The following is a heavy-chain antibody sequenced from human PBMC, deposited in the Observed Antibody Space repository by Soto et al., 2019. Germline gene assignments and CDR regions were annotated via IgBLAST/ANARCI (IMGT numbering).Heavy chain of an antibody. CDR2: ISYSGST. CDR1: GGSISSYY. D-gene: IGHD3-22*01. Sequence: SETLSLTCTVSGGSISSYYWSWIRQPPGKGLEWIGYISYSGSTNYNPSLKSRVTISVDTSKNQFSLKLSSVTAADTAVYYCARDRGFYDSSGPAYYYYYYGMDVWGQGTTVTVSS. J-gene: IGHJ6*02. V-gene: IGHV4-59*01. CDR3: ARDRGFYDSSGPAYYYYYYGMDV.